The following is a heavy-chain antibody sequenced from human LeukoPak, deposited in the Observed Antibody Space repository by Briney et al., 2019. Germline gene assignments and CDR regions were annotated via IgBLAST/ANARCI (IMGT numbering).Heavy chain of an antibody. D-gene: IGHD3-10*01. J-gene: IGHJ6*03. CDR1: GFTFSSYA. Sequence: GGSLRLSCAASGFTFSSYAMSWVRQAPGKGLEWVGRIKSKTDGGTTEHAAPVKGRFTISRDDSKNTLYLQMNSLKTEDTAVYYCTTNIFGSGSYYLNPFYYYYMDVWGKGTTVTVSS. CDR3: TTNIFGSGSYYLNPFYYYYMDV. V-gene: IGHV3-15*01. CDR2: IKSKTDGGTT.